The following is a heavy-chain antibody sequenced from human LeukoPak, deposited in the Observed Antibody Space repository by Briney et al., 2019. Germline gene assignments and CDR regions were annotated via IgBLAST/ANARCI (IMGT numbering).Heavy chain of an antibody. Sequence: PSETLSLTCTVSGGSISNYFWSWIRQPPGKGLEWIGYIYYTGSTNYNPSLKSRVTISVGTSKNQFSLKLSSVTAADTAVYYCARPSRSISTAGAFDIWGQGTMGTVSS. CDR3: ARPSRSISTAGAFDI. J-gene: IGHJ3*02. CDR2: IYYTGST. V-gene: IGHV4-59*01. D-gene: IGHD3-10*01. CDR1: GGSISNYF.